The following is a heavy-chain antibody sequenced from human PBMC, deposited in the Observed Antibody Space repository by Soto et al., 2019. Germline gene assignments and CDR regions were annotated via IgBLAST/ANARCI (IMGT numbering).Heavy chain of an antibody. J-gene: IGHJ6*02. CDR1: GYTFTSYG. CDR3: ARDPAQTVDIVVVPAASYYGMDV. D-gene: IGHD2-2*03. V-gene: IGHV1-18*04. Sequence: ASVKVSCKASGYTFTSYGIGWVRQAPGQGLEWMGWINGYNGDTNYAQKLQGRVTVTTDTSTSTAYMELRSLTSDDTAVYYCARDPAQTVDIVVVPAASYYGMDVWGQGTTVTVSS. CDR2: INGYNGDT.